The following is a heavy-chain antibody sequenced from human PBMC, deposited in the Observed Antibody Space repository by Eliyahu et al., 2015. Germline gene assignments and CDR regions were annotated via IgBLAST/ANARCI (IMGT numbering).Heavy chain of an antibody. D-gene: IGHD3-10*01. Sequence: QITLTESGPTLVKPTQTLTLTCPFXGFSLPTGXVXVGWXRQPPGKALEXLALIYWDDDKRYSPSLKSRLTITKDTSKNQVVLTMTNMDLVDTATYYCAHRRPGTRFGHFDSWGQGTLVTVSS. CDR3: AHRRPGTRFGHFDS. CDR2: IYWDDDK. J-gene: IGHJ4*02. CDR1: GFSLPTGXVX. V-gene: IGHV2-5*02.